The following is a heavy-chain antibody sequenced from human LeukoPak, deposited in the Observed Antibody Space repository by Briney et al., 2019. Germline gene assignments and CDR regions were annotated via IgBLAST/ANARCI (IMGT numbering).Heavy chain of an antibody. CDR1: GFTFSDYY. CDR3: ARHGDYIWGSYRRDNYFDY. V-gene: IGHV3-11*01. Sequence: GGSLRLSCAASGFTFSDYYMSWIRQAPGKGLEWVSYISSSGSTIYYADSVKGRFTISRDNAKNSLYLQMNSLRAEDTAVYYCARHGDYIWGSYRRDNYFDYWGQGTLVTVSS. D-gene: IGHD3-16*02. J-gene: IGHJ4*02. CDR2: ISSSGSTI.